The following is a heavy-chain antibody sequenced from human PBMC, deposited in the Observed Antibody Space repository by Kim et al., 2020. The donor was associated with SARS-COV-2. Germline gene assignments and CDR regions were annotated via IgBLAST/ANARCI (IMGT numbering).Heavy chain of an antibody. D-gene: IGHD6-13*01. CDR3: ARQLAATPFYFDY. V-gene: IGHV5-51*01. Sequence: GASLQISCKGSGYSFNNYWIGWVRQTPGKGLEWMGIIYPDDSDTRYSPSFQGQVTISVDKSTSTAYLQWSRLQASDTAIYYCARQLAATPFYFDYWGLGTLVTVSS. CDR1: GYSFNNYW. J-gene: IGHJ4*02. CDR2: IYPDDSDT.